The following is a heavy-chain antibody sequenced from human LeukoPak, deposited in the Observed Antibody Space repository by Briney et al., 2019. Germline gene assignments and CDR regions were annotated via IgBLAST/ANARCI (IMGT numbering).Heavy chain of an antibody. J-gene: IGHJ3*02. CDR1: GYTFTGYY. V-gene: IGHV1-2*02. D-gene: IGHD2-2*02. Sequence: ASVKVSCKASGYTFTGYYMHWVRQAPGQGLEWMGWINPNSGGANYAQKFQGRVTMTRDTSISTAYMELSRLRSDDTAVYYCARGSVLTYCSSTSCYNPRFDIWGQGTMVTVSS. CDR2: INPNSGGA. CDR3: ARGSVLTYCSSTSCYNPRFDI.